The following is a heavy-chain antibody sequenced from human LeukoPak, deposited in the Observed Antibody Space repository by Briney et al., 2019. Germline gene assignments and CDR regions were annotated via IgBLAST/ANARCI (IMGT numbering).Heavy chain of an antibody. CDR3: AGICNSASCFNFFKY. D-gene: IGHD2-2*01. J-gene: IGHJ4*02. CDR2: ISGYNGNT. CDR1: GHTFTNYD. Sequence: ASVKVSCKXAGHTFTNYDFGWVRQAPGQGLEWMGWISGYNGNTNYPQKFQGRITMTTDTSTSTVYMDLRSLRSDDTAIYYCAGICNSASCFNFFKYWGQGTLVTVSS. V-gene: IGHV1-18*01.